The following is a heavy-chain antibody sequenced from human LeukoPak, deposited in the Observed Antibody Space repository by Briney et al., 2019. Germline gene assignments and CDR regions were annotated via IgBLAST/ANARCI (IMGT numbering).Heavy chain of an antibody. J-gene: IGHJ1*01. V-gene: IGHV4-59*08. CDR1: GGSISDYY. CDR2: IYYSGST. CDR3: ASGREDFQH. Sequence: SETLSLTCSVSGGSISDYYFSWTRQPPGKGLEWIGYIYYSGSTNYNPSLKSRVTISADTSKNQVSLKLRSVTAADTAVYYCASGREDFQHWGQGTLVTVSS.